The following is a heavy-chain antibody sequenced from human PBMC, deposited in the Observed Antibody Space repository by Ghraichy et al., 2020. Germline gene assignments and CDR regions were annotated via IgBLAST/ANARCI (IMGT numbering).Heavy chain of an antibody. D-gene: IGHD3-3*01. CDR2: ISGSGGST. V-gene: IGHV3-23*01. CDR3: ARSSYYDFWSGYPLYYGMDV. CDR1: GFTFSSYA. J-gene: IGHJ6*02. Sequence: ETLRLSCAASGFTFSSYAMSWVRQAPGKGLEWVSAISGSGGSTYYADSVKGRFTISRDNSKNTLYLQMNSLRAEDTAVYYCARSSYYDFWSGYPLYYGMDVWGQGTTVTVSS.